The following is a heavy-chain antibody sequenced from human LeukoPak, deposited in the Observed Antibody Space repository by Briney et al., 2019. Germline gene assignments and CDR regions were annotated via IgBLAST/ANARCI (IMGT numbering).Heavy chain of an antibody. Sequence: PGGSLRLSCAASGFTFSSYWMSWVRQAPGKGLEWVANIKQDGSEKYYADSVKGRFTISRDNSKNTVYLQMNSLKIEDTAVYYCAARRRDGYNHDAFDIWGQGTMVTVSS. J-gene: IGHJ3*02. V-gene: IGHV3-7*01. CDR3: AARRRDGYNHDAFDI. D-gene: IGHD5-24*01. CDR1: GFTFSSYW. CDR2: IKQDGSEK.